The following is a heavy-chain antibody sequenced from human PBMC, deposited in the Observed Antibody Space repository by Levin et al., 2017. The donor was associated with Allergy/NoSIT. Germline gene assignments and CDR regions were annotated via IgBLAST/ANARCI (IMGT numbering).Heavy chain of an antibody. CDR2: ITSDGNNK. V-gene: IGHV3-30*03. Sequence: GGSLRLSCEASGLSFSSFGMHWVRQAPGKGLEWVALITSDGNNKYLADSVKGRFSISRDNSKNTLYLQMNSLRPEDIAVYYCASRGDMDAWGQGTTVTVSS. J-gene: IGHJ6*02. CDR3: ASRGDMDA. CDR1: GLSFSSFG.